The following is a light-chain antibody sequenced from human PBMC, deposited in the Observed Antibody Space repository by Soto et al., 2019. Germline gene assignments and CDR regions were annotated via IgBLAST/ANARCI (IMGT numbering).Light chain of an antibody. CDR3: QQYVHWPPGT. CDR2: DTS. V-gene: IGKV3-15*01. CDR1: QSVASRN. J-gene: IGKJ1*01. Sequence: EIVLTQSPGTLSLSPGERATLSCRASQSVASRNLAWYQQRPGQAPRLLIYDTSTRAAGIAARFSGSGSGTEFTLTISSLQSEDFAVYYCQQYVHWPPGTFGQGTKVDIK.